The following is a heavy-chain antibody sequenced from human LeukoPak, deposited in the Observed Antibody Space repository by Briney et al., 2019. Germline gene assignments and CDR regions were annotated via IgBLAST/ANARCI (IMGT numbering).Heavy chain of an antibody. CDR3: ARDARHCTSSSCYSFYLDS. D-gene: IGHD2-15*01. CDR1: GYTFTGYY. J-gene: IGHJ4*02. V-gene: IGHV1-2*02. Sequence: GSVKVSCKASGYTFTGYYIHWVRPAPGQGLAWMGWINPNGGDTKYAQMVQGRVTMTRDTSISTGDMELKWLRSDDTAVYYWARDARHCTSSSCYSFYLDSWGQGTLVTASS. CDR2: INPNGGDT.